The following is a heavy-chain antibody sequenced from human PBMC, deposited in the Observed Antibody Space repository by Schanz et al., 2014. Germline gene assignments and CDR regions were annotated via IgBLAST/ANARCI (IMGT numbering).Heavy chain of an antibody. V-gene: IGHV3-11*06. J-gene: IGHJ3*02. CDR1: GFSFSDYY. CDR3: ARVALPGYSSPRDAFDI. Sequence: VHLLESGGGLVQPGGSLRLSCAASGFSFSDYYMSWIRQAPGKGLEWVSYVSRSTPDIYYADSVKGRFTMSRDNAKNSLYLQMNGLRAEDTAVYYCARVALPGYSSPRDAFDIWGQGTMVTVSS. CDR2: VSRSTPDI. D-gene: IGHD5-18*01.